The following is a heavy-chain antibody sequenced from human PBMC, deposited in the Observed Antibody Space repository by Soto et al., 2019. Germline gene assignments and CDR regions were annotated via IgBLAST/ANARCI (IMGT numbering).Heavy chain of an antibody. D-gene: IGHD3-9*01. CDR1: GYSFTSYW. V-gene: IGHV5-10-1*01. CDR3: ARHGLRFLTGYYDAFDI. CDR2: IDPSDSYT. J-gene: IGHJ3*02. Sequence: GESLKISCKGSGYSFTSYWISWVRQMPGKGLEWMGRIDPSDSYTNYSPSFQGHVTISADKSISTAYLQWSSLKASDTAMYYCARHGLRFLTGYYDAFDIWGQGTMVTVSS.